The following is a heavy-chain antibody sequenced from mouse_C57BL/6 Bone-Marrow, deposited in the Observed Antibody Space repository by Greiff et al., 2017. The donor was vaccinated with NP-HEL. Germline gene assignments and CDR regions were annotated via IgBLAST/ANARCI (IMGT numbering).Heavy chain of an antibody. CDR2: ISSGGSYT. CDR3: ARQVHYYGSSYYFDY. Sequence: EVQVVESGGDLVKPGGSLKLSCAASGFTFSSYGMSWVRQTPDKRLEWVATISSGGSYTYYPDSVKGRFTISRDNAKNTLYLQMSSLKSEDTAMYYCARQVHYYGSSYYFDYWGQGTTLTVSS. V-gene: IGHV5-6*01. D-gene: IGHD1-1*01. CDR1: GFTFSSYG. J-gene: IGHJ2*01.